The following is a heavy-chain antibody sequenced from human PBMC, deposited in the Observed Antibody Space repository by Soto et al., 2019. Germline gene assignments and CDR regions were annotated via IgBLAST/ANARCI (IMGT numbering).Heavy chain of an antibody. CDR1: EHSFSNYW. V-gene: IGHV5-51*01. CDR2: IYVGGSDT. Sequence: EVQLVQSGAEVKKPGESLKISCKGFEHSFSNYWIGWVRQMPGQGLEWMGSIYVGGSDTRYSPSFQGQVTISVDKSINTAYVQLSSLKASDSAMYYCARCQHGCLTWDYWGQGPLVTVSS. CDR3: ARCQHGCLTWDY. J-gene: IGHJ4*02. D-gene: IGHD2-2*03.